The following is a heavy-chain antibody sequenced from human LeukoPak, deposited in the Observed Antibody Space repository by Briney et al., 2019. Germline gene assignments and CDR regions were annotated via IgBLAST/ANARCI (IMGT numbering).Heavy chain of an antibody. CDR1: GFTFSSYA. D-gene: IGHD4-11*01. V-gene: IGHV3-23*01. Sequence: GGSLRLSCAASGFTFSSYAMSWVRQAPGKGLEWVSSISGSGATTYCADSVKGRFTISRDNAKNSLYLQMNSLRAEDTALYYCAKDSQSTVTTWFDPWGQGTLVTVSS. CDR3: AKDSQSTVTTWFDP. CDR2: ISGSGATT. J-gene: IGHJ5*02.